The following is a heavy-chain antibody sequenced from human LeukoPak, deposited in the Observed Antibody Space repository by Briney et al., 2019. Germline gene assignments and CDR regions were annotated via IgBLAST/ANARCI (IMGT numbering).Heavy chain of an antibody. J-gene: IGHJ4*02. V-gene: IGHV3-30*18. CDR2: ISNDGSKK. CDR3: AKDRYSYAFEYSDS. Sequence: PGGSLRLSCAVSGFTFSRNGIYWVRQAPGKGLDWVAVISNDGSKKYYADSVKGRFTISRDNSKNTLSLQVSSLRTEDTAVYYCAKDRYSYAFEYSDSWGQGTLVTVSS. D-gene: IGHD5-18*01. CDR1: GFTFSRNG.